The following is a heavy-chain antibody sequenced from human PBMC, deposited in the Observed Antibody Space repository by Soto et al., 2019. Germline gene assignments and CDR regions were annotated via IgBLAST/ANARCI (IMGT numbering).Heavy chain of an antibody. V-gene: IGHV4-4*02. D-gene: IGHD3-3*01. CDR2: IYHSGST. J-gene: IGHJ4*02. Sequence: QVQLQESGPGLVKPSGTLSLTCAVSSGSISSSNWWSWVRQPPGKGLEWIGEIYHSGSTNYNPSLESRVTISVDKSKNQFSLKLSFVTAADTAVYYCASREFLEWLLFYWGQGTLVTVSS. CDR1: SGSISSSNW. CDR3: ASREFLEWLLFY.